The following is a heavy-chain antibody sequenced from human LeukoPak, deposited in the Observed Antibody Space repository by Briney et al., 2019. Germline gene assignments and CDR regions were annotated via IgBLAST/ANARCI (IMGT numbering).Heavy chain of an antibody. CDR2: ISWNSGSI. CDR1: GFTFDDYA. D-gene: IGHD3-9*01. V-gene: IGHV3-9*01. Sequence: GGSLRLSCAASGFTFDDYAMHWVRQAPGKGLEWVSGISWNSGSIGYGDSVKGRFTISRDNANNAVYLQLDTLRVEDTAVYYCARGLIYFEVWGQGTLVSVSS. J-gene: IGHJ4*02. CDR3: ARGLIYFEV.